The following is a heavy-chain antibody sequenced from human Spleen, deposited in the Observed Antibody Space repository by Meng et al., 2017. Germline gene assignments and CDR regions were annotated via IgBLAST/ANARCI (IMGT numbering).Heavy chain of an antibody. V-gene: IGHV1-2*06. D-gene: IGHD6-13*01. CDR1: GYTFTGYY. CDR2: INPNSGGT. Sequence: QVVVVPSGDEMKKPGASRKVSCKASGYTFTGYYMHWVRQAPGQGLEWMGRINPNSGGTNYAQKFQGRVTMTRDTSISTAYMELSRLRSDDTAVYYCARDFSSSWYWYFDYWGQGTLVTVSS. CDR3: ARDFSSSWYWYFDY. J-gene: IGHJ4*02.